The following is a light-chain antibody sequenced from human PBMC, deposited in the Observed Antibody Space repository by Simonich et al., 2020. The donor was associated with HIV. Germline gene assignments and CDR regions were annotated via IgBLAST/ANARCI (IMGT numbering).Light chain of an antibody. Sequence: DIQMTQSPSSLSASVGDRVTITCQASQDISNDLNWYQQKPGKAPKLLSYAASNLETGVPSRFSGSGSGTDFTFTISSLQPEDIATYYCQQYDNLPWTFGQGTKVEIK. CDR1: QDISND. CDR2: AAS. V-gene: IGKV1-33*01. J-gene: IGKJ1*01. CDR3: QQYDNLPWT.